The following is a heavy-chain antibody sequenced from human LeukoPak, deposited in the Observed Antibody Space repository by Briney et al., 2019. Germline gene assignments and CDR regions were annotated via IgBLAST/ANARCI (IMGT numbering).Heavy chain of an antibody. D-gene: IGHD3-22*01. J-gene: IGHJ5*02. CDR2: IYHNGST. CDR1: GGSISGYY. Sequence: SETLSLTCTVSGGSISGYYWSWIRQPPGKGLEWIAYIYHNGSTNYNPSLQSRVTISVDTSKNQFSLKLSSVTAADTAVYYCARGDNHFYDSNGYTWFDPWGQGTLVTVSS. CDR3: ARGDNHFYDSNGYTWFDP. V-gene: IGHV4-59*01.